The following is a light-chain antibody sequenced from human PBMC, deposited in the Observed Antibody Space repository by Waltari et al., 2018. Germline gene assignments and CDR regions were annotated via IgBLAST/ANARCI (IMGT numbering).Light chain of an antibody. CDR1: QNILYSPNKNNF. CDR2: WDP. Sequence: DIVMTQSPDSLAVSLGERATINCKSSQNILYSPNKNNFLACYQVKPGQPPKLLIYWDPTRESGVPDRFSGSGAGTDFTLTISSLQAEDVAVYFCQQYYTTPVTFGQGTKLEI. CDR3: QQYYTTPVT. V-gene: IGKV4-1*01. J-gene: IGKJ2*01.